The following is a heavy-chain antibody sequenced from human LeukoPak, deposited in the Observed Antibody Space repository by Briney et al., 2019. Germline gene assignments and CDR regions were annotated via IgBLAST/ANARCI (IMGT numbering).Heavy chain of an antibody. V-gene: IGHV3-7*03. Sequence: GGSLRLSCAASGFTFSSYWMNWARQAPGKGLEWVASINHNGNVNYYVDSVKGRFTISRDNAKNSLCLQMSNLRAEDTAVYFCVRGPHIAATSYWGQGTLVTVSS. CDR2: INHNGNVN. J-gene: IGHJ4*02. CDR3: VRGPHIAATSY. D-gene: IGHD6-25*01. CDR1: GFTFSSYW.